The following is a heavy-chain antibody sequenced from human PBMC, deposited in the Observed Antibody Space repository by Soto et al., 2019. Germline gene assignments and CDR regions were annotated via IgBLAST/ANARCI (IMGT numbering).Heavy chain of an antibody. CDR2: INPNSGGT. J-gene: IGHJ6*02. CDR1: GYTFTGYY. CDR3: ARDGALGYSYGSYYYYGMDV. V-gene: IGHV1-2*04. Sequence: ASVKVSCKASGYTFTGYYMHWVRQAPGQGLEWMGWINPNSGGTNYAQKFQGWVTMTRDTSISTAYMELSRLRSDDTAVYYCARDGALGYSYGSYYYYGMDVWGQGTTVTVSS. D-gene: IGHD5-18*01.